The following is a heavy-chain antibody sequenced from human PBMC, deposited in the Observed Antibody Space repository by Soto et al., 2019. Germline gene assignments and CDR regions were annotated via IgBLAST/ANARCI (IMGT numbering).Heavy chain of an antibody. V-gene: IGHV1-69*13. CDR3: AGGTVKRISYYYYGMDV. CDR1: GGTFSSYA. D-gene: IGHD4-4*01. Sequence: SVKVSCKASGGTFSSYAISWVRQAPGQGLEWMGGIIPIFGTANYAQKLQGRVTITADESTSTAYMELSSLRSEDTAVYYCAGGTVKRISYYYYGMDVWGQGTTLTVSS. J-gene: IGHJ6*02. CDR2: IIPIFGTA.